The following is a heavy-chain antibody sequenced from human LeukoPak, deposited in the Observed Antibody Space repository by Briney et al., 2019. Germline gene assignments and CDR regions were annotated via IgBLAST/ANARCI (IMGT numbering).Heavy chain of an antibody. J-gene: IGHJ4*02. CDR3: AKEVGAES. V-gene: IGHV3-7*05. D-gene: IGHD1-26*01. CDR1: GFTFSNAW. Sequence: PGGSLRLSCAASGFTFSNAWMTWVRQAPGKGLEWVANLNQDGSDQYYVDSVEGRFTISRDNAKNSLYLQMDSLRVEDTAVYFCAKEVGAESWGQGTLVTVSS. CDR2: LNQDGSDQ.